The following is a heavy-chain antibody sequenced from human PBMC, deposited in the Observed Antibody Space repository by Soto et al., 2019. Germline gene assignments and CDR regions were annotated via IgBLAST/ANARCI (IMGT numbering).Heavy chain of an antibody. Sequence: QVQLVQSGAEVKKPGSSVKVSCKASGGTFSSCAISWVRQAPGQGLEWMGGIIPIFGTANYAQKFQGRVTITADESTSTAYMELSSLRSEDTAVYYCARGPYCGGDCSTLGVFWYFDLWGRGTLVTVSS. J-gene: IGHJ2*01. D-gene: IGHD2-21*02. V-gene: IGHV1-69*01. CDR3: ARGPYCGGDCSTLGVFWYFDL. CDR2: IIPIFGTA. CDR1: GGTFSSCA.